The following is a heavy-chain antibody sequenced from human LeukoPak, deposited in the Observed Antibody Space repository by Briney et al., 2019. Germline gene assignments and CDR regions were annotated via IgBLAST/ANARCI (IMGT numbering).Heavy chain of an antibody. D-gene: IGHD3-3*01. CDR1: GGSFSGYY. Sequence: SETLSLTCAVYGGSFSGYYWSWIRQPPGKGLEWIGEINHSGSTNYNPSLKGRVTISVDTSKNQFSLKLSSVTAADTAVYYCARVRDFWSGLDYWGQGTLVTVSS. CDR2: INHSGST. V-gene: IGHV4-34*01. J-gene: IGHJ4*02. CDR3: ARVRDFWSGLDY.